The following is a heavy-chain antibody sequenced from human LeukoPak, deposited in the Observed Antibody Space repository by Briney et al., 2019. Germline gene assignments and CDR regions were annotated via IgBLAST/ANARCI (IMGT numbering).Heavy chain of an antibody. Sequence: NPSETLSLTCTVSSGSISGYFWSWIRQPPGKTLEWIGYIYSSGSLHSNPSLQSRVTISVDTSKSQFSLKLTSVTAADTAVYYCVRRVAVAGGSFDLWAVAPGSQSPQ. CDR1: SGSISGYF. CDR2: IYSSGSL. D-gene: IGHD6-19*01. CDR3: VRRVAVAGGSFDL. J-gene: IGHJ2*01. V-gene: IGHV4-4*09.